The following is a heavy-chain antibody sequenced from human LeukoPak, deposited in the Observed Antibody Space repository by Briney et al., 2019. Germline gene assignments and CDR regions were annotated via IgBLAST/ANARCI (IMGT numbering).Heavy chain of an antibody. CDR2: IYYSGST. V-gene: IGHV4-59*08. CDR1: GGSISSYY. CDR3: ARHTSGWYNPRGYFDY. J-gene: IGHJ4*02. Sequence: SETLSLTCTVSGGSISSYYWSWIRQPPGKELEWVGYIYYSGSTNYNPSLQSRVTISVDTSKNQFSLKLSSVTAADTAVYYCARHTSGWYNPRGYFDYWGQGTLVTVSS. D-gene: IGHD6-19*01.